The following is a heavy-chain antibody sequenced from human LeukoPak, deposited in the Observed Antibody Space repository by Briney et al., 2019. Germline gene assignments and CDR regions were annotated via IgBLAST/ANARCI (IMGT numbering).Heavy chain of an antibody. CDR2: ISGSGDGT. CDR1: GFTFSNYA. Sequence: GGSLRLSCAASGFTFSNYAMSWVRQAPGKGLEWVSAISGSGDGTYSADSVKGRFTISRDNSKNTLCLQMNSLRAEDTAVYYCAKPFYSGYDSHFDYWGQGTLVTVSS. CDR3: AKPFYSGYDSHFDY. D-gene: IGHD5-12*01. J-gene: IGHJ4*02. V-gene: IGHV3-23*01.